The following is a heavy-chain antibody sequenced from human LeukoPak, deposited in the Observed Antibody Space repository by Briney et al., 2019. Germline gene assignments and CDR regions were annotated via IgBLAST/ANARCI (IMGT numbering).Heavy chain of an antibody. J-gene: IGHJ6*02. Sequence: EGSLRLSCAASAFIVSDHYMDWVRQAPGKGLEWVGRTRNKANNYITEYAASVKGRFTISRDDSKNSLYLQMNSLKTEDTAVYYCTRMPLVPDYYGMDVWGQGTTVIVSS. CDR3: TRMPLVPDYYGMDV. V-gene: IGHV3-72*01. CDR2: TRNKANNYIT. CDR1: AFIVSDHY. D-gene: IGHD2-2*01.